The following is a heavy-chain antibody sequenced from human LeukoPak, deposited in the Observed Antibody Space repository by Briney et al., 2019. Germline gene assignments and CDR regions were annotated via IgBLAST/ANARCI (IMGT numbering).Heavy chain of an antibody. CDR2: ISPNSGST. Sequence: ASVKLSCNASGYTFTRCYMLCVRQACGQGFEWMGYISPNSGSTNYAQKFQGRLTMNRETSISTAYMELSRLRSDDTAVYYCARDWTEDYSKSYSYYYMDVWGKGTTVTVSS. J-gene: IGHJ6*03. V-gene: IGHV1-2*02. D-gene: IGHD4-11*01. CDR3: ARDWTEDYSKSYSYYYMDV. CDR1: GYTFTRCY.